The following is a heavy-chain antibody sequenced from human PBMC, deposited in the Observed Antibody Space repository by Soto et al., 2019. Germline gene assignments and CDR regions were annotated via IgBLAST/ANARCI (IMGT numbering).Heavy chain of an antibody. D-gene: IGHD5-12*01. J-gene: IGHJ4*02. CDR1: GDSISGGGYY. CDR2: IYSSGST. V-gene: IGHV4-31*03. CDR3: ARWVVATIPRFDY. Sequence: SETLSLTCTVSGDSISGGGYYWTWIRQHPGKGLEWIGYIYSSGSTEYNPSLKSRVTISVDTSKNQFSLKLSSVTAADTAVYYCARWVVATIPRFDYWGQGTLVTVSS.